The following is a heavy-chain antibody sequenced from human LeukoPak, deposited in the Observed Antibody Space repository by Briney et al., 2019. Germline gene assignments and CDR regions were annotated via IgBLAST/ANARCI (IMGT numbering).Heavy chain of an antibody. CDR1: GYTFTSYA. CDR3: AREYRVRAAAGTGWFDP. CDR2: INTNTGNP. V-gene: IGHV7-4-1*02. Sequence: ASVKVSCKASGYTFTSYAMNWVRQAPGQGLEWMGWINTNTGNPTYAQGFTGRFVFSLDTSVSTAYLQISSLKAEDTAVYYCAREYRVRAAAGTGWFDPWGQGTLVTVSS. J-gene: IGHJ5*02. D-gene: IGHD6-13*01.